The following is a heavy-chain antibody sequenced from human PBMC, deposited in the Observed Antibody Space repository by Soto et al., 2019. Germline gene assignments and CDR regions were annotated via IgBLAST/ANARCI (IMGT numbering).Heavy chain of an antibody. D-gene: IGHD3-3*01. J-gene: IGHJ4*02. Sequence: PSETLSLTCTVSGGSISSYYWSWIRQPPGKGLEWIGYIYYSGSTNYNPSLKSRVTISVDTSKNQFSLKLSSVTAADTAVYYCARVDPYYASDFWGQGTLVTVSS. CDR1: GGSISSYY. CDR3: ARVDPYYASDF. CDR2: IYYSGST. V-gene: IGHV4-59*01.